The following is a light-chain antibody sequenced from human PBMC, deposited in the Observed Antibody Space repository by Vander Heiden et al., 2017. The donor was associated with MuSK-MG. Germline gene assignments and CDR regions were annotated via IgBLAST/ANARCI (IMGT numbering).Light chain of an antibody. CDR2: AAS. CDR3: HLYSNGPPGT. V-gene: IGKV3-15*01. CDR1: QGVGTN. Sequence: EVVMTQSPATLSVSPGERATLSCRASQGVGTNLAWYQQKPGQAPRLLIYAASTRATGSPDKFSGSGSGPEFTLTISSLQSEESAVYYCHLYSNGPPGTFGQGKKVEIK. J-gene: IGKJ1*01.